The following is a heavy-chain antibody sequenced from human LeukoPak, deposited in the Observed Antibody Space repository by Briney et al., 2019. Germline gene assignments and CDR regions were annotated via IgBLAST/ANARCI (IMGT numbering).Heavy chain of an antibody. CDR2: IYTSGST. D-gene: IGHD3-10*01. CDR3: ARHLGNYGSGRLFDY. V-gene: IGHV4-4*09. J-gene: IGHJ4*02. CDR1: GGSISSYY. Sequence: SETLSLTCTVSGGSISSYYWSWIRQPPGKGLEWIGYIYTSGSTNYNPSLKSRVTISVDTSKNQFSLKLSSVTAADTAVYYCARHLGNYGSGRLFDYWGQGTLVTVSS.